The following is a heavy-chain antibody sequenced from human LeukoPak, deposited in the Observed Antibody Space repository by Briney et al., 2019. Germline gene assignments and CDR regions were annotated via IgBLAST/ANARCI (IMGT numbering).Heavy chain of an antibody. J-gene: IGHJ4*02. CDR1: GGSISSYY. CDR2: IYYSGST. V-gene: IGHV4-59*12. CDR3: AREGSSGYSSVFDY. Sequence: SETLSLTCTVSGGSISSYYWSWIRQPPGKGLEWIGYIYYSGSTNYNPSLKSRVTISVDTSKNQFSLKLSSVTAADTAVYYCAREGSSGYSSVFDYWGQGTLVTVSS. D-gene: IGHD3-22*01.